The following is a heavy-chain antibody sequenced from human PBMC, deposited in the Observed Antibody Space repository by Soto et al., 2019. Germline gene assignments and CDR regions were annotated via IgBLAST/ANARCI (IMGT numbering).Heavy chain of an antibody. V-gene: IGHV4-39*01. CDR2: IYYSGST. CDR3: ARVVIFFFQAEDGIRDVRSVSAFLLNRSSDL. D-gene: IGHD3-10*02. Sequence: PPWKGLEGIGRIYYSGSTYYNPSLNSRVPISVDTSKTQVSRKLSSVTAADTAVYYCARVVIFFFQAEDGIRDVRSVSAFLLNRSSDL. J-gene: IGHJ2*01.